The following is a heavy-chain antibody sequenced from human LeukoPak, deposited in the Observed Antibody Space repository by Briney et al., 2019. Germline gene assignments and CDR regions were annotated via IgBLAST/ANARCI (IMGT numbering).Heavy chain of an antibody. J-gene: IGHJ4*02. V-gene: IGHV4-34*01. D-gene: IGHD3-22*01. CDR3: GAYYYDSNGYYFVDY. CDR2: INHRGRT. Sequence: SETLSLTCGVHGGSFSGYYWRWLRQPPGKGLEWSGHINHRGRTNYKPSLKSRVTISVDTSKNHYSLKLSSVSAADTAVYYCGAYYYDSNGYYFVDYWGQGTLVTVSS. CDR1: GGSFSGYY.